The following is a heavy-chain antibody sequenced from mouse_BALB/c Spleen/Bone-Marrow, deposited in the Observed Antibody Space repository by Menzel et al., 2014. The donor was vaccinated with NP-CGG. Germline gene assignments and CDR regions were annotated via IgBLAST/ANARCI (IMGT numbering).Heavy chain of an antibody. J-gene: IGHJ3*01. D-gene: IGHD1-1*01. CDR3: ASGSSSFAY. Sequence: VKLVESGPELVKPGASVKISCKASGYAFSSSWMNWVKQRPGQGLEWIGRIYPGDGDTNYNGKFKGKATLTADKSSSTAYMQLSSLNSVDSAVYFCASGSSSFAYWGQGTLVTVSA. CDR2: IYPGDGDT. V-gene: IGHV1-82*01. CDR1: GYAFSSSW.